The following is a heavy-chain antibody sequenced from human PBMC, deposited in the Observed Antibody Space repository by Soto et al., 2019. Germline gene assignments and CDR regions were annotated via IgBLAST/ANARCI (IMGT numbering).Heavy chain of an antibody. V-gene: IGHV4-39*07. Sequence: SETLSLTCTVSGGSISSSRYYWGWIRQPPGKGLEWIGSIYYSGSTYYNPSLKSRVTISVDTSKNQFSLNLNSVTAADTAVYYCARAKLFSSSLRSNYWYFDLWGRDTLVTVSS. CDR2: IYYSGST. CDR3: ARAKLFSSSLRSNYWYFDL. D-gene: IGHD6-13*01. J-gene: IGHJ2*01. CDR1: GGSISSSRYY.